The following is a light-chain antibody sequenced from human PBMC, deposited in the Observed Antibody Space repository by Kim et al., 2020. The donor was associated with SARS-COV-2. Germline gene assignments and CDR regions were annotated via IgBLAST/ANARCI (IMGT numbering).Light chain of an antibody. CDR3: QQIYCTPRGYT. J-gene: IGKJ2*01. Sequence: DIQMTQSPSSLSASVGDRVTITCRASQSISSYLNWYQQKPGKAPKLLIYAASSLQSGVPSRFSGSGSGTDFTLTISSLQPEDFATYYCQQIYCTPRGYTFRQGTELEI. CDR2: AAS. V-gene: IGKV1-39*01. CDR1: QSISSY.